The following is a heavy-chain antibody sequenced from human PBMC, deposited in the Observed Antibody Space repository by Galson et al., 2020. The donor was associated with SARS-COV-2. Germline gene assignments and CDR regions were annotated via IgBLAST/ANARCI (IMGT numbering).Heavy chain of an antibody. V-gene: IGHV5-51*01. CDR1: GYIFTNYW. Sequence: GESLKISCRASGYIFTNYWIAWVRQMPGKGLEWMGIIYPGDSDTRYNVSFQGQVTISADKSINTAYLQWSSLRASDTAMYYCARQGTTGLHLLDPWGQGTLVTVSS. CDR2: IYPGDSDT. D-gene: IGHD4-4*01. CDR3: ARQGTTGLHLLDP. J-gene: IGHJ5*02.